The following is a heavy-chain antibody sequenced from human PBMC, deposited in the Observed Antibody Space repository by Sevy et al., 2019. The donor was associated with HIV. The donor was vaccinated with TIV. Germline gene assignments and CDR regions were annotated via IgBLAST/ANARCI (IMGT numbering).Heavy chain of an antibody. V-gene: IGHV3-9*01. D-gene: IGHD2-15*01. CDR2: ISWNSGSM. Sequence: GGSLRLSCAGSGFTFGNYAMYWVRQSPGKGLEWVSGISWNSGSMGYADAVEGRFIISRDNAKNSLHLEMNSLRPEDTALYYCAKGVSGGNSGAAFDYWGQGTRVTVSS. CDR3: AKGVSGGNSGAAFDY. J-gene: IGHJ4*02. CDR1: GFTFGNYA.